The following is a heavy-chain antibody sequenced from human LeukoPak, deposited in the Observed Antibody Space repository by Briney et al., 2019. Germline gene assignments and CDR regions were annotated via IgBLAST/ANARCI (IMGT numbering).Heavy chain of an antibody. CDR1: GFTFGDYA. CDR2: IYSGGNT. Sequence: GGSLRLSCTASGFTFGDYAMSWFRQAPGKGLEWVSFIYSGGNTHYSDSLKGRFTISRDNSKNTLYLQMNSLRVEDTAVYYCARRAGAYSHPYDYWGQGTLVTVSS. CDR3: ARRAGAYSHPYDY. J-gene: IGHJ4*02. D-gene: IGHD4/OR15-4a*01. V-gene: IGHV3-53*01.